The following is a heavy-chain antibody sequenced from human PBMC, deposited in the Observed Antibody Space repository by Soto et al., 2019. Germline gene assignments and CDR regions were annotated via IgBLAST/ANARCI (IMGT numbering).Heavy chain of an antibody. CDR3: ARSPQYSSGWDGGFDY. CDR1: GDFLTTYY. Sequence: SETLSLTCDVSGDFLTTYYWNWIRQSPGKGLEWIGYIFYGGHTNYNPSLRGRATISVDTSKNQFSLKLSSVTAADTAVYYCARSPQYSSGWDGGFDYWGQGTLVTVS. D-gene: IGHD6-19*01. J-gene: IGHJ4*02. V-gene: IGHV4-59*01. CDR2: IFYGGHT.